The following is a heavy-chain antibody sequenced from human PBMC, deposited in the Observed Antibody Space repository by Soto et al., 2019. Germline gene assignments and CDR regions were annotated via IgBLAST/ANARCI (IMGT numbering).Heavy chain of an antibody. CDR2: ISPKNGDT. D-gene: IGHD4-17*01. V-gene: IGHV1-2*02. CDR1: GYTFTGHY. CDR3: ARTGHGDYSYFDY. Sequence: GASVKVSCKASGYTFTGHYVHWVRQAPGQGLELMGWISPKNGDTNYAQKFHRRVTMTRDKSISTAYMELSSLRSDDTAVYFCARTGHGDYSYFDYWGLGTLVTVYS. J-gene: IGHJ4*02.